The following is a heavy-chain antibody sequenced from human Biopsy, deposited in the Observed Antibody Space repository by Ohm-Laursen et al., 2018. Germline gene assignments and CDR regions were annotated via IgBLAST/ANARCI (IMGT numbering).Heavy chain of an antibody. D-gene: IGHD3-22*01. V-gene: IGHV4-59*01. CDR1: GGSISSDY. Sequence: SDTLSLTCTVSGGSISSDYWSWIRQTPGKGLEWIGYIYYSGSTNYNPSLKSRVTISVDTSKNKFSLRLNSATPADTAIYYCARDRGYYSDRTVPGYFDLRGRGTLVTVSS. CDR3: ARDRGYYSDRTVPGYFDL. J-gene: IGHJ2*01. CDR2: IYYSGST.